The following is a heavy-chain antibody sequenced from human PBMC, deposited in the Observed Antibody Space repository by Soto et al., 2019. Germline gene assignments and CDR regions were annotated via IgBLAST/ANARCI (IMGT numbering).Heavy chain of an antibody. V-gene: IGHV3-30*03. CDR2: ISYDGSNK. CDR1: GFTFSSYG. D-gene: IGHD1-26*01. CDR3: ARGSPIVY. J-gene: IGHJ4*02. Sequence: GGSLRLSCAASGFTFSSYGMHWVRQAPGKGLEWVAVISYDGSNKYYADSVKGRFTISRDNAKNSLYLQMNSLRAEDTAVYYCARGSPIVYWGQGTLVTVSS.